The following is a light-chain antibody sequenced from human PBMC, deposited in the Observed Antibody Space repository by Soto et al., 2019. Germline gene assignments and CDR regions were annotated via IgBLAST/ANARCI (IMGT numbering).Light chain of an antibody. CDR1: SSDVGGYNS. CDR3: NSYLSSSTPYV. CDR2: DVS. J-gene: IGLJ1*01. Sequence: QSVLTQPASVSGSPGQAITISCTGTSSDVGGYNSVSWYQQHPGKAPKLMINDVSNRPSGVSNRFSGSKSGNTASLTISGLQAEDEADYYCNSYLSSSTPYVFGTGTKVTVL. V-gene: IGLV2-14*01.